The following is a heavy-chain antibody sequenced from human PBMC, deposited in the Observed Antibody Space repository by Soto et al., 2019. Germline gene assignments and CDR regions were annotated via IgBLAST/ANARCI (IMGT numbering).Heavy chain of an antibody. CDR3: ARDISYGSGSYGMDV. CDR2: ISYSGGT. Sequence: QVQLQESGPGLVKPSQTLSLTCTVSGGSIGSGGYYWSWIRQHPGKGLEWIGYISYSGGTYYNPSLKSRVTISLGTSENQFSLKLSSVTAADTAVYYCARDISYGSGSYGMDVWGQGTTVTVSS. CDR1: GGSIGSGGYY. V-gene: IGHV4-31*03. J-gene: IGHJ6*02. D-gene: IGHD3-10*01.